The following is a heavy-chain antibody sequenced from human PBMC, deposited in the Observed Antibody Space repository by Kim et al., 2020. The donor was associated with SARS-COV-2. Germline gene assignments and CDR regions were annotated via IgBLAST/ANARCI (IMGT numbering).Heavy chain of an antibody. J-gene: IGHJ4*02. V-gene: IGHV3-53*01. D-gene: IGHD4-17*01. Sequence: ADSVKGRITISRDSSKGTLYLQMNGLRADDTAVYYCARDPTVISQGGYFDCWGQGIVVTVSS. CDR3: ARDPTVISQGGYFDC.